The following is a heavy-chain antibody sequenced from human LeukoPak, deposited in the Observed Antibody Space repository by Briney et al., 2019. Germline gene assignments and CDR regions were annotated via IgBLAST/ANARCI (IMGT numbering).Heavy chain of an antibody. CDR1: GFTFSSYA. J-gene: IGHJ6*03. CDR3: ARVVGSSSWTGYYYYYMDV. CDR2: ISYDGSNK. Sequence: GGSLRLSCAASGFTFSSYAMHWVRQAPGKGLEWVAVISYDGSNKYYADSVKGRFTISRDNSKNTLYLQMNSLRAEDTAVYYCARVVGSSSWTGYYYYYMDVWGKGTTVTVSS. V-gene: IGHV3-30*04. D-gene: IGHD6-13*01.